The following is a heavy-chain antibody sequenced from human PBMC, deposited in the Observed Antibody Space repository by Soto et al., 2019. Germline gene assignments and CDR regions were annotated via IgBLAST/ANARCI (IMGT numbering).Heavy chain of an antibody. CDR2: IYYSGST. D-gene: IGHD1-1*01. V-gene: IGHV4-59*01. CDR3: ARGLSTNWFGP. J-gene: IGHJ5*02. Sequence: ETLALTCTVSGGPISSNYRSWIRQPPGKGLEWIGYIYYSGSTNYNPSLKSRVTISVDTSKNQFSLKLSSVTAADTAVYYCARGLSTNWFGPWGQGTLV. CDR1: GGPISSNY.